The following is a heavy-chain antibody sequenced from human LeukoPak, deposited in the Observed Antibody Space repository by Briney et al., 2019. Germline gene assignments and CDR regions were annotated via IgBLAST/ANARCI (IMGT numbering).Heavy chain of an antibody. CDR1: GGSISSSSVY. D-gene: IGHD6-13*01. CDR2: TSYSGSTT. CDR3: ARDGGSWSLNWFDP. V-gene: IGHV4-39*06. Sequence: SETLSLTCTVSGGSISSSSVYWGWIRQPPGKGLEWIATTSYSGSTTSYNPSLKSRVTISVDTSKNQFPLKLNSVTAADTAVYYCARDGGSWSLNWFDPWGQGTLVTVSS. J-gene: IGHJ5*02.